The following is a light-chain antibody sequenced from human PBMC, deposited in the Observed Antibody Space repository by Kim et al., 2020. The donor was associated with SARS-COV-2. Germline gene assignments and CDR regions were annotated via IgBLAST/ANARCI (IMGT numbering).Light chain of an antibody. CDR2: AAS. J-gene: IGKJ2*01. Sequence: DIQMTQSPSSLSASVGDRVTITCRASRSIGNHLNWYQQRPGKAPNLLIYAASNLQTGVSSRFSGSESGTDFTLSIRNLQPEDSATYYCQQSGSTPYTFGQGTKLEI. V-gene: IGKV1-39*01. CDR3: QQSGSTPYT. CDR1: RSIGNH.